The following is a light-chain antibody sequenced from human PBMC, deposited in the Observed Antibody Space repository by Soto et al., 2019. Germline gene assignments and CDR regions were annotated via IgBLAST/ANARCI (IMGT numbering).Light chain of an antibody. Sequence: EIVLTQSPATLSLSPGERATLSCRASQSVSSYLAWYQQKPGQAPRLLIYDASNRATGIPARFSGSGYGTDFTRTISSLEPEDFAVYYCQQRSNWLGTFGGGTKVEIK. CDR1: QSVSSY. J-gene: IGKJ4*01. CDR2: DAS. V-gene: IGKV3-11*01. CDR3: QQRSNWLGT.